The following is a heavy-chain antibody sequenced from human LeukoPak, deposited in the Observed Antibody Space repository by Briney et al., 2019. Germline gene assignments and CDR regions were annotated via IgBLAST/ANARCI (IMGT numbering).Heavy chain of an antibody. D-gene: IGHD3-10*01. J-gene: IGHJ4*02. V-gene: IGHV5-51*01. CDR3: ARLDRMVPPPGHY. CDR1: GYSFTNYR. Sequence: GESLKISCKGSGYSFTNYRIGWVRQMPGKGLEWMGIIYPGDSDTSDSPSFQGQVTTSADKSIRTPSLQWSILKASDPAMSYSARLDRMVPPPGHYWGQGTLVTVPS. CDR2: IYPGDSDT.